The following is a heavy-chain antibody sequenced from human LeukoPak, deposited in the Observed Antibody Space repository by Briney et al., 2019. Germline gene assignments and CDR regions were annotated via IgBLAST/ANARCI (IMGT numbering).Heavy chain of an antibody. CDR3: AREGSRRWERNWFDP. CDR1: GLTFGNYW. CDR2: IKQDGSEK. D-gene: IGHD1-26*01. Sequence: GGSLRLSCAASGLTFGNYWMDWVRQAPGKGLEWVANIKQDGSEKNYVDSVKGRFIISRDNAKNSLYLQMNTLRADDTAVYYCAREGSRRWERNWFDPWGQGTLVTVSS. V-gene: IGHV3-7*03. J-gene: IGHJ5*02.